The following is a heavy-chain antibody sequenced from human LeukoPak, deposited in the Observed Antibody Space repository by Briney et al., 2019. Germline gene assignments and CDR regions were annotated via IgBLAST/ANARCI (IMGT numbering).Heavy chain of an antibody. V-gene: IGHV3-23*01. Sequence: GGSLRLSCAASGFTFSSYAMSWVRQAPGKGLEWVSAISGSGGSTYYADSVKGRFTISRDNSKNSLYLQTNSLRTEDTALYYCAKAYGIDCSGGSCYTEAIDYWGQGTLVTVSS. D-gene: IGHD2-15*01. J-gene: IGHJ4*02. CDR1: GFTFSSYA. CDR3: AKAYGIDCSGGSCYTEAIDY. CDR2: ISGSGGST.